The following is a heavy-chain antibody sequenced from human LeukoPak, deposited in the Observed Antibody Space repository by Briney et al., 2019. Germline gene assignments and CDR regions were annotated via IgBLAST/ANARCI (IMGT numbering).Heavy chain of an antibody. D-gene: IGHD4-17*01. CDR3: ARDRGDYGDYDTYFDY. V-gene: IGHV4-39*06. CDR1: GGSISSSSYY. CDR2: IYYSGST. Sequence: SETLSLTCTVSGGSISSSSYYWGWIRQPPGKGLEWIGSIYYSGSTHYNPSLKSRVTISVDTSKNQFPLKLSSVTAADTAVYYCARDRGDYGDYDTYFDYWGQGTLVTVSS. J-gene: IGHJ4*02.